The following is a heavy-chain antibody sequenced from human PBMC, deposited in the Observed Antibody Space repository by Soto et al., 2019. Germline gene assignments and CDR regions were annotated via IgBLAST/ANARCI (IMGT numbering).Heavy chain of an antibody. Sequence: PVESLSISCKVSGYSFANYWIGWVLQMPGKGLEWMGIIYPGDSDTRYSPSFQGQVTISADKSISTAYLQWSSLKASDTAMYYCARGKVSSDFDYWGQGTLVTVSS. CDR1: GYSFANYW. CDR2: IYPGDSDT. CDR3: ARGKVSSDFDY. J-gene: IGHJ4*02. V-gene: IGHV5-51*01. D-gene: IGHD2-8*01.